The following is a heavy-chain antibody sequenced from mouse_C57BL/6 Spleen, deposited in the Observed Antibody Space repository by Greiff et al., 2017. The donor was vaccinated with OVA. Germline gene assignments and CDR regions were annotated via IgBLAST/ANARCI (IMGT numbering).Heavy chain of an antibody. CDR2: INPSNGGT. Sequence: VQLKQPGTELVKPGASVKLSCKASGYTFTSYWMHWVKQRPGQGLEWIGNINPSNGGTNYNEKFKSKATLTVDKSSSTAYMQLSSLTSEDSAVYYCAREGARLTGKDYWGQGTTLTVSS. CDR3: AREGARLTGKDY. V-gene: IGHV1-53*01. CDR1: GYTFTSYW. D-gene: IGHD4-1*01. J-gene: IGHJ2*01.